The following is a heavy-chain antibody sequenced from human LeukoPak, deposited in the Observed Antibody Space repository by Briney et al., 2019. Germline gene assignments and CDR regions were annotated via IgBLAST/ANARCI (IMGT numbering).Heavy chain of an antibody. CDR3: ARGKVVAGTPGQNSWDY. V-gene: IGHV4-61*02. Sequence: PSETLSLTCSVSGGSISSGAYYWSWIRQPAGEGLEWIGRIYTSGSTNYNPSLKSRVTISVDTSKNQFSLKLSSVTAAGTAVYYCARGKVVAGTPGQNSWDYWGQGTLVTVSS. J-gene: IGHJ4*02. CDR2: IYTSGST. D-gene: IGHD6-19*01. CDR1: GGSISSGAYY.